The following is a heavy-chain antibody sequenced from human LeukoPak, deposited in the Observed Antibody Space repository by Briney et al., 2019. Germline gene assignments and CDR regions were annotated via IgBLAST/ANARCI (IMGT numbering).Heavy chain of an antibody. Sequence: PGGSLRLSCAASGFTFSTYAMSWVRQAPGKGLEWVSFISGKSDNSYYADSVEGRFTVSRDNAKNSLFLQLNSLRAEDTAVYYCARVEMWVLRGSDHWGQGVPVTVSS. CDR2: ISGKSDNS. V-gene: IGHV3-21*01. CDR3: ARVEMWVLRGSDH. D-gene: IGHD3-10*02. J-gene: IGHJ4*02. CDR1: GFTFSTYA.